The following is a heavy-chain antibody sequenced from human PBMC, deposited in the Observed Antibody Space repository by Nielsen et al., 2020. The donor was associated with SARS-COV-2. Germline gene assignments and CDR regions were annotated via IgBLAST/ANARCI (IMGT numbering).Heavy chain of an antibody. CDR3: ARRGSYGSYFGLDV. V-gene: IGHV3-74*01. Sequence: GESLKISCAASGFTITNYWMHWVRQAPGKGLVWVSRISRDGSSTRYADSVKGRFTISRDNAKNTLFLQMNSLTAEDTAVYYCARRGSYGSYFGLDVWGQGTTVTVSS. D-gene: IGHD1-26*01. CDR1: GFTITNYW. CDR2: ISRDGSST. J-gene: IGHJ6*02.